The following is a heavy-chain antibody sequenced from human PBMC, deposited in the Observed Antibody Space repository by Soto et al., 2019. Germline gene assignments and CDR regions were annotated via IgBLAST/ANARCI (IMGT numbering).Heavy chain of an antibody. D-gene: IGHD6-13*01. Sequence: SETLSLTCAVSGGSISSSNWWSWVRQPPGKGLEWIGEIYHSGSTNYNPSLKSRVTISVDKSKNQFSLKLSSVTAADTAVYYCARDERGGWGAAAGYYYGMDVWGQGTTVT. CDR1: GGSISSSNW. CDR2: IYHSGST. V-gene: IGHV4-4*02. CDR3: ARDERGGWGAAAGYYYGMDV. J-gene: IGHJ6*02.